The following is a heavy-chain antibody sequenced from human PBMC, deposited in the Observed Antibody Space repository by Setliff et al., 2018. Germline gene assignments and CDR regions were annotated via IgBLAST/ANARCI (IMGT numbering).Heavy chain of an antibody. CDR3: ARINFYVSSGYYYAPEL. CDR2: INNYNFNT. D-gene: IGHD3-22*01. CDR1: GFTFTDYG. V-gene: IGHV1-18*01. Sequence: GASVKVSCKSSGFTFTDYGITWVRQVPGQGLEWMGWINNYNFNTRYAQKFQGRVTVTTDTSTTTAYMELRSLRADDTAVYYCARINFYVSSGYYYAPELWGQGTTVTVS. J-gene: IGHJ4*02.